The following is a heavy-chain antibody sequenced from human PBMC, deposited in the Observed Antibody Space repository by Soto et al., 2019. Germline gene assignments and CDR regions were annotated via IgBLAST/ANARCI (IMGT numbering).Heavy chain of an antibody. CDR1: GGSISSYY. CDR3: AREADYGDYFDY. J-gene: IGHJ4*02. V-gene: IGHV4-59*01. CDR2: IYYSGST. D-gene: IGHD4-17*01. Sequence: SLTCTVSGGSISSYYWSWIRQPPGKGLKWIGYIYYSGSTNYNPSLKSRVTISVDTSKNQFSLKLSSVTAADTAVYYCAREADYGDYFDYWGQGTLVTVSS.